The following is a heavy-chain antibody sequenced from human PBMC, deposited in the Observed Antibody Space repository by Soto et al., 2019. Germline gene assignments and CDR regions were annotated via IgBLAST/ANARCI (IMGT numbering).Heavy chain of an antibody. CDR2: ISGGDATT. CDR3: VKDGTGGTSPSMDV. CDR1: GFTFGNYA. J-gene: IGHJ6*02. Sequence: PGGSLRLSCAASGFTFGNYAMTWVRQAPGKGLEWVSSISGGDATTYYTDSVKGRFTISRDNSKNTVSLQMNSLRVEDTAVYYGVKDGTGGTSPSMDVWGQGTTVTVSS. V-gene: IGHV3-23*01. D-gene: IGHD3-9*01.